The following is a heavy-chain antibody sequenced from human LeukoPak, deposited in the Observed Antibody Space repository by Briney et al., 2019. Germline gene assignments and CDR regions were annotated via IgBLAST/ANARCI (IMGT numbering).Heavy chain of an antibody. D-gene: IGHD3-10*01. Sequence: SETLSLTCTVSGASIRSSTYYWGWIRQPPGKGLEWIGHVNYNGNTYYNPSLKSRVTISVDTSKNQFSLKLTSVTAADTAVYYCARAYYGSGSRVDYSATFDPWGQGTLVTVSS. CDR3: ARAYYGSGSRVDYSATFDP. CDR2: VNYNGNT. J-gene: IGHJ5*02. CDR1: GASIRSSTYY. V-gene: IGHV4-39*01.